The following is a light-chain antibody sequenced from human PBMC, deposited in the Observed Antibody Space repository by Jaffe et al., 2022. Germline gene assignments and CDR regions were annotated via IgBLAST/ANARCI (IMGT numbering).Light chain of an antibody. V-gene: IGLV3-1*01. J-gene: IGLJ2*01. CDR2: QDN. CDR1: KLGDKY. Sequence: SYELTQPPSVSVSPGQTASITCSGDKLGDKYICWYQQIPGQSPVLVIHQDNKRPSGIPERFSGSNSGNTATLTISGTQAMDEAAYYCQAWDSNSVVFGGGTKLTVL. CDR3: QAWDSNSVV.